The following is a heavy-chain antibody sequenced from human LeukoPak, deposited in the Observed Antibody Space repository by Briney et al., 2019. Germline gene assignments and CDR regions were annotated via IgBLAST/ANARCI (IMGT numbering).Heavy chain of an antibody. CDR1: GFTFSSYW. V-gene: IGHV3-7*03. D-gene: IGHD2-8*02. CDR2: IKQDGSET. J-gene: IGHJ4*02. Sequence: GGPLRLACGASGFTFSSYWMTWVRQAPGKGLEWVANIKQDGSETYYVDSLNGRITISRDNAKNSLYLQINSLRAEDTAVYYCARFSSTTAWCFDCWGQGTLVTVSS. CDR3: ARFSSTTAWCFDC.